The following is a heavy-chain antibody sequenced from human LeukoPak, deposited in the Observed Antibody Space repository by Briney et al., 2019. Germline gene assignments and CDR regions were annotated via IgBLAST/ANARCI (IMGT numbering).Heavy chain of an antibody. CDR2: IKQDGSEK. D-gene: IGHD2-2*01. J-gene: IGHJ4*02. CDR3: AREYCSSTGCYLGGQDFDD. CDR1: GFTFSSYW. Sequence: GGSLRLSCAASGFTFSSYWMSWVRQAPGKGLEWVASIKQDGSEKYYVDSVKGRFTISRDNAKNSLYLQMNSLRAEDTAVYYCAREYCSSTGCYLGGQDFDDWGQGTPVTVSS. V-gene: IGHV3-7*01.